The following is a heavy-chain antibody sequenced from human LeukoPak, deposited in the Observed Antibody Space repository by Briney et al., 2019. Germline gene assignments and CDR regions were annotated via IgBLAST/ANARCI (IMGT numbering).Heavy chain of an antibody. J-gene: IGHJ4*02. Sequence: GGSLRLSCAASGFTFSSYAMSWVRQAPGQGLEWVSAISDSGGNTYYADSVKGRFTISRDNSKNTLYLQMNSLRAEDTAVYYCAKQDIRSSAWYDWGQGTLVTVSS. D-gene: IGHD6-19*01. V-gene: IGHV3-23*01. CDR3: AKQDIRSSAWYD. CDR2: ISDSGGNT. CDR1: GFTFSSYA.